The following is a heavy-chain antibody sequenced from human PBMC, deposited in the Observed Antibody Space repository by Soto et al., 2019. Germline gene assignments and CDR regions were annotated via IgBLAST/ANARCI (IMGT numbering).Heavy chain of an antibody. CDR3: ARDRLIAVTGLLPY. V-gene: IGHV1-18*01. CDR1: GYPFTSYG. CDR2: ISAYNGKT. J-gene: IGHJ4*02. Sequence: QVQLVQSGAEVKKPGASVKVSCKTSGYPFTSYGINWVRQAPGQGPEWMGWISAYNGKTSYTQKFQGRVTMTTHPSTSTAYMELRSLRSDDTAVYYCARDRLIAVTGLLPYWGQGTMVTVSS. D-gene: IGHD6-19*01.